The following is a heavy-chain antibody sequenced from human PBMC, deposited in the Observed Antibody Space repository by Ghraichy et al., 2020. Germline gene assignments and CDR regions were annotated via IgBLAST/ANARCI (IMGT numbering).Heavy chain of an antibody. CDR3: ARDRKIGAAQRFDL. CDR1: GFTFSDYY. Sequence: GESLNISCEASGFTFSDYYMSWIRQAPGKGLQWIAYISVGGGTISYSDSVRDRFTISRDSAKNSVSLQMNGLGPDDTAVYYCARDRKIGAAQRFDLWGQGTLVTVSS. D-gene: IGHD1-14*01. J-gene: IGHJ5*02. CDR2: ISVGGGTI. V-gene: IGHV3-11*01.